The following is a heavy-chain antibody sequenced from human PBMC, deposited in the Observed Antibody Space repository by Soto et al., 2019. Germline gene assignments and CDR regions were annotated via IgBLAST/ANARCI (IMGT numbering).Heavy chain of an antibody. D-gene: IGHD3-22*01. Sequence: EVQLVESGGGLVQPGGSLRLSCSASGFTFSSYGMHWVRQAPGKGLEYVSGISSSGDNTKYADPVKGRFTISRDNSKNTLILQMNSLRAEDRAVYYCVKGPALYDSSSLDSWGQGTLVTVSS. J-gene: IGHJ4*02. CDR3: VKGPALYDSSSLDS. V-gene: IGHV3-64D*06. CDR2: ISSSGDNT. CDR1: GFTFSSYG.